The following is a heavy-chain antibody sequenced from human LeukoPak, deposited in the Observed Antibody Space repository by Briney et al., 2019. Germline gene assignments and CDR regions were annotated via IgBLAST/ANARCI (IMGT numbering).Heavy chain of an antibody. D-gene: IGHD2-2*03. CDR3: ARAGYCSSTSCYQADWFDP. Sequence: SETLSLTCTVSGGSISSSSYYWGWIRQPPGKGLEWIGSIYYSGSTYYNPSLKSRVTISVDTSKNQFSLKLSSVTAADTAVYYCARAGYCSSTSCYQADWFDPWGQGTLVTVSS. V-gene: IGHV4-39*07. CDR2: IYYSGST. CDR1: GGSISSSSYY. J-gene: IGHJ5*02.